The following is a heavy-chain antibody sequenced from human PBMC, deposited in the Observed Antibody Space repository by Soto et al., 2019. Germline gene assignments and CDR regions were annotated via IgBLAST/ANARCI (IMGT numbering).Heavy chain of an antibody. CDR3: ARARLVVEGRFDY. V-gene: IGHV3-11*06. D-gene: IGHD3-22*01. Sequence: QVHLVESGGALVKPGGSLRLSCAVSGFSFSDYYMNWIRQAPGKGLEWLSYISSTATYTNYADSVRGRFTISRDSAKNSLYLDMNGLRDEDTAVYYCARARLVVEGRFDYWGQGTLVTVSS. J-gene: IGHJ4*02. CDR2: ISSTATYT. CDR1: GFSFSDYY.